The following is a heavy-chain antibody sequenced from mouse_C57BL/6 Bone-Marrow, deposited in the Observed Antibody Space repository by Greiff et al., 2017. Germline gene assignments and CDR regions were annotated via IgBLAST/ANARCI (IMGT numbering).Heavy chain of an antibody. CDR1: GFNFKDDY. CDR2: IDPENGDT. J-gene: IGHJ1*03. Sequence: VQLQQSGAELVRPGASVKLSCTASGFNFKDDYMHWVKQRPEQGLEWIGWIDPENGDTEYASKFQGKATITADTSSNTAYLQLSSLTSEDTAVYYCTTPSYYGRYFDVWGTGTTVTVTA. CDR3: TTPSYYGRYFDV. V-gene: IGHV14-4*01. D-gene: IGHD1-2*01.